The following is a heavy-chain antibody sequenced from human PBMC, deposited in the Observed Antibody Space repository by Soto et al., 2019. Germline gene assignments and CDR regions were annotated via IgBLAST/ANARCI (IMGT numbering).Heavy chain of an antibody. J-gene: IGHJ4*02. D-gene: IGHD5-12*01. CDR3: AKDSPYDWKPRYFDY. CDR1: GFTFSSYA. V-gene: IGHV3-23*01. Sequence: GGSLRLSCAASGFTFSSYAMSWVRQAPGKGLEWVSAISGSGGSTYYADSVKGRFTISRDNSKNTLYLQMNSLKAEDTAVYYCAKDSPYDWKPRYFDYWGQGTLVTVSS. CDR2: ISGSGGST.